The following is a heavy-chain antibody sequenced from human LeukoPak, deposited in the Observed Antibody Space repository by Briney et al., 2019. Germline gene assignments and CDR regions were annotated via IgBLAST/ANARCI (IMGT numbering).Heavy chain of an antibody. V-gene: IGHV4-38-2*02. Sequence: SETLSLTCTVSGYSISSGYYWGWIRQPPGKGLEWIGSIYHSGSTYYNPSLKSRVTISEDTSKNQFSLKLSSVTAADTAVYYCARVSSGWYEFYYYYYMDVWGKGTTVTVSS. J-gene: IGHJ6*03. CDR1: GYSISSGYY. CDR2: IYHSGST. CDR3: ARVSSGWYEFYYYYYMDV. D-gene: IGHD6-19*01.